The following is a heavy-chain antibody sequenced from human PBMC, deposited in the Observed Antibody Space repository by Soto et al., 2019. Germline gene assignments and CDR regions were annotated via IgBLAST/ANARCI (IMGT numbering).Heavy chain of an antibody. CDR3: ARHAYYDMGV. V-gene: IGHV3-74*01. Sequence: EVPLVESGGGLVQPGGSLRLSCAASGFTFSTYWMHWVRQAPGKGLVWVSRINSDGSTTNYADSVKGRFTISRDNAKNTLYLQMNSLRAEDTAVYYCARHAYYDMGVWGQGTTVTVSS. CDR1: GFTFSTYW. J-gene: IGHJ6*02. CDR2: INSDGSTT.